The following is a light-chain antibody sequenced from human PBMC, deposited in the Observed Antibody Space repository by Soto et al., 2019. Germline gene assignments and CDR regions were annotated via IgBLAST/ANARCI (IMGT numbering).Light chain of an antibody. CDR3: QQYNNWPPFT. CDR1: QSVSSN. J-gene: IGKJ3*01. CDR2: GAS. Sequence: EIVMTQSPATLSVSPGERATLSCRASQSVSSNLAWYQQKPGQAPRLLIYGASIRATGIPARFSGSGSGTEFTLTINSLQSEDFAVYYCQQYNNWPPFTFGPGTKVDIK. V-gene: IGKV3D-15*01.